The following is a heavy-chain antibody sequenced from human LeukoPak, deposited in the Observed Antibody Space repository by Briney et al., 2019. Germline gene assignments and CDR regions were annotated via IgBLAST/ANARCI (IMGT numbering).Heavy chain of an antibody. CDR3: ARDMTITGADDY. Sequence: GGSLRLSCAASGFTFSSYPMTWVRQTPGKGLEWVAYITGSGSTIYYADSVKGRFTISRDNGKNSLHLQMNSLRAEDTAVYYCARDMTITGADDYWGQGTLVTVSS. D-gene: IGHD6-13*01. V-gene: IGHV3-48*01. J-gene: IGHJ4*02. CDR1: GFTFSSYP. CDR2: ITGSGSTI.